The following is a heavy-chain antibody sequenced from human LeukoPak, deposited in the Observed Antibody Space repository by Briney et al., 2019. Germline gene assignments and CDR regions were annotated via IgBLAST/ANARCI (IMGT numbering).Heavy chain of an antibody. V-gene: IGHV4-39*01. J-gene: IGHJ4*02. CDR2: IYYSGST. D-gene: IGHD5-18*01. CDR1: GGSISSSSYY. CDR3: AATAMVWD. Sequence: SETLSLTRTVSGGSISSSSYYWGWIRQPPGKGLEWIGSIYYSGSTYYNPSLKSRVTISVDTSKNQFSLKLSPVTAADTAVYYCAATAMVWDWGQGTLVTVSS.